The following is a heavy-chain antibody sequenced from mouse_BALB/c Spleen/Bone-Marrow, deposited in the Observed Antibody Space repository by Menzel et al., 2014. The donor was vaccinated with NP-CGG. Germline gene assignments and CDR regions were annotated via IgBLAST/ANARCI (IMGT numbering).Heavy chain of an antibody. CDR3: ARSNYYGSSYCYFDY. Sequence: EVKLMESGPGLVKPSQSLSLTCTVTGYSITSDYAWNWIRQFPGNKLEWMGYIGYSDSTSYNPSLKNRISITRDTSKNRFFPQLNSVTAEDTATYYCARSNYYGSSYCYFDYWGQGTTLTVSS. D-gene: IGHD1-1*01. CDR1: GYSITSDYA. V-gene: IGHV3-2*02. J-gene: IGHJ2*01. CDR2: IGYSDST.